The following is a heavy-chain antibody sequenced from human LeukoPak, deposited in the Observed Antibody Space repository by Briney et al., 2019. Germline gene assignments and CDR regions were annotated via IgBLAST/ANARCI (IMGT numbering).Heavy chain of an antibody. CDR2: ISAYNGNT. D-gene: IGHD2-21*02. CDR3: ARVPDCGGDCYSNWFDP. CDR1: GYTFTSYG. J-gene: IGHJ5*02. V-gene: IGHV1-18*01. Sequence: ASVKVSRKASGYTFTSYGISWVRQAPGQGLEWMGRISAYNGNTNYAQKLQGRVTMTTDTSTSTAYMELRSLRSDDTAVYYCARVPDCGGDCYSNWFDPWGQGTLVTVSS.